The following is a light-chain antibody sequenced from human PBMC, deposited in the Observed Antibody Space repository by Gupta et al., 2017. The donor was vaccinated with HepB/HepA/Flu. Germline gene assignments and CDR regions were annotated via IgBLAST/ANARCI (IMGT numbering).Light chain of an antibody. Sequence: ISCTGSSSNIGAGYDVHWYQQLPGTAPKLLIYGNSNRPSGVPDRFSGSKSGTSASLAITWLQAEDEAEYDCQYYANSMSGRGVFGGGTKLTVL. CDR1: SSNIGAGYD. J-gene: IGLJ2*01. CDR3: QYYANSMSGRGV. CDR2: GNS. V-gene: IGLV1-40*01.